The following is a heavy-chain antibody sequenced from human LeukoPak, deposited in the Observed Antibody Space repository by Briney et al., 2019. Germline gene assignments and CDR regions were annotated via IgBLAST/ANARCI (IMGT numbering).Heavy chain of an antibody. CDR1: GGSFSGYY. CDR3: AKKRGRVFDI. J-gene: IGHJ3*02. V-gene: IGHV4-34*01. CDR2: INHSGST. Sequence: SETLSLTCAVYGGSFSGYYWSWIRQPPGKGLEWIGEINHSGSTNYNPSLKSRVTISVDTSKNQFPLKLSSVTAADTAVYYCAKKRGRVFDIWGQGTMVTVSS.